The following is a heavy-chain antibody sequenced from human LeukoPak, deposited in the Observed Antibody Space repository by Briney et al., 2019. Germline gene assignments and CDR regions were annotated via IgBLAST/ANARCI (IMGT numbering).Heavy chain of an antibody. CDR1: GGSISSGSYY. J-gene: IGHJ4*02. Sequence: SETLSLTCTVSGGSISSGSYYWSWIRQPAGKGLEWIGRIYTSGSTNYNPSLKSRVTISVDTSKNQFSLKLSSVTAADTAVYYCAREGDYDSNSGGLDYWGQGTLVTVSS. V-gene: IGHV4-61*02. CDR2: IYTSGST. D-gene: IGHD3-22*01. CDR3: AREGDYDSNSGGLDY.